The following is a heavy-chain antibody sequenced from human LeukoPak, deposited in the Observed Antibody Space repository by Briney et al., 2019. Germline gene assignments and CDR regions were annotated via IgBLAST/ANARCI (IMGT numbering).Heavy chain of an antibody. J-gene: IGHJ6*04. V-gene: IGHV1-58*01. D-gene: IGHD6-13*01. CDR1: GFTFTSSA. CDR2: IVVGSGNT. Sequence: GTSVTVSCKASGFTFTSSAVQWVRQARGQRLEWIGWIVVGSGNTNYAQKFQERVTITRDMSTSTAYMELSSLRSEDTAVYYCAAVFAAAGTYYYYYGMDVWGRGTTVTVSS. CDR3: AAVFAAAGTYYYYYGMDV.